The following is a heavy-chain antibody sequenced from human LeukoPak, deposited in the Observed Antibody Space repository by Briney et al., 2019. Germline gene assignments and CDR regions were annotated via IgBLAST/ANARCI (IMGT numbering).Heavy chain of an antibody. J-gene: IGHJ3*02. D-gene: IGHD3-22*01. Sequence: SETLSLTCTVSGGSISSGDYYWSWIRQPPGKGLEGIGYIYYSGSTYYNPSPKSRVTISVDTSKDQFSLKLSSVTAADTAVYYCARDHDSSGYYPRAFDIWGQGTMVTVSS. CDR1: GGSISSGDYY. V-gene: IGHV4-30-4*08. CDR3: ARDHDSSGYYPRAFDI. CDR2: IYYSGST.